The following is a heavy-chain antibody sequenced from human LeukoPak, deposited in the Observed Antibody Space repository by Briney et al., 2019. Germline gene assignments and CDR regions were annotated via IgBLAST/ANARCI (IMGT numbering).Heavy chain of an antibody. CDR2: IYPGDSDT. V-gene: IGHV5-51*01. CDR3: AGRHYSSNGFDY. J-gene: IGHJ4*01. Sequence: ESLKIYWKGSGYSSTRYWIGLVRQMPGKGLERMGIIYPGDSDTRYSPSFQGQVTISADKSISTAYLQWSSLKASDTAMYYCAGRHYSSNGFDYWGQGTLVTVSS. CDR1: GYSSTRYW. D-gene: IGHD2-2*01.